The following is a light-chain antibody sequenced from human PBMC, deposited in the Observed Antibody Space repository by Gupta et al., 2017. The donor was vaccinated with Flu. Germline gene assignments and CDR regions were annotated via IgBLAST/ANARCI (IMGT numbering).Light chain of an antibody. V-gene: IGLV2-8*01. J-gene: IGLJ3*02. CDR3: FSHAGSGWV. CDR2: EVT. Sequence: QSALTQPPSASGSPGQSVTISCTGTSSDIGGHNYVSWFQQYPGKAPKLMIYEVTKRPSGVPDRFSGSKSGNTASLTVSGLQAEDEADYYCFSHAGSGWVFGGGTKLTVL. CDR1: SSDIGGHNY.